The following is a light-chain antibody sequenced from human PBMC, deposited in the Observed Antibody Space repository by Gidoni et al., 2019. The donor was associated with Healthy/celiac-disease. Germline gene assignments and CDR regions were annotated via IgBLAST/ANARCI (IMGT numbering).Light chain of an antibody. CDR3: QQLNSYPRT. V-gene: IGKV1-9*01. CDR2: AAS. CDR1: QGISSY. J-gene: IGKJ1*01. Sequence: IQLTQSPSSLSASVGDRVTSTCRASQGISSYLAWYQQKPGKAPKLLIYAASTLQSGVPSRFSVSGSGTDFTLTISSLQPEDFATYYCQQLNSYPRTFGQGTKVEIK.